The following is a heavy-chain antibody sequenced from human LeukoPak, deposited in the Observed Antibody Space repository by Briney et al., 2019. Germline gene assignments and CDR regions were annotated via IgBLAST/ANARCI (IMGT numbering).Heavy chain of an antibody. Sequence: GGSLRLSCEVSGLNFSTHAMNWVRQAPGKGLEWVSAVSHSGTDTYYADSVKGRFTISRDNSKNTLYLQMSSLRAEDTALYYCAKAIGGRRLQPYLWGQGTLVTVSS. CDR1: GLNFSTHA. J-gene: IGHJ5*02. CDR2: VSHSGTDT. V-gene: IGHV3-23*01. D-gene: IGHD5-24*01. CDR3: AKAIGGRRLQPYL.